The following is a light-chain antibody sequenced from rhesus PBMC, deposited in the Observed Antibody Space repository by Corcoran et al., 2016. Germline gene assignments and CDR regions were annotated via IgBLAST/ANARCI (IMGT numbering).Light chain of an antibody. CDR3: LQYNSDPFT. V-gene: IGKV1-43*02. Sequence: DIQMTQSPSSLSASVGDRVTITCRASQGIRTYLNLYQKKPGKAPKRLIYAASSLESGVPSRFSGSGSGTDFTLTISSLQPEDFATYYCLQYNSDPFTFGPGTKLDIK. CDR2: AAS. CDR1: QGIRTY. J-gene: IGKJ3*01.